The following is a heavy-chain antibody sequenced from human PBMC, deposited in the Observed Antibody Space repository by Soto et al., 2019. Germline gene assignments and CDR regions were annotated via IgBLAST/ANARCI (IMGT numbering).Heavy chain of an antibody. CDR3: ARHVRGYSYGWKYCFDY. Sequence: QLQLQESGPGLVKPSETLSLTCTVSGGSISSSSYYWGWIRQPPGKGLEWIGSIYYSGSTYYNPSLKSRLTISVDTSKHQFSLKLSSVTAADTAVYYCARHVRGYSYGWKYCFDYWGQGTLVTVSS. CDR2: IYYSGST. D-gene: IGHD5-18*01. J-gene: IGHJ4*02. CDR1: GGSISSSSYY. V-gene: IGHV4-39*01.